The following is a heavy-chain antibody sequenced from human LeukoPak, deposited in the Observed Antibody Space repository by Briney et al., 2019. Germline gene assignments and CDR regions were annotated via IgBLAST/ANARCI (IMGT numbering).Heavy chain of an antibody. CDR2: IRHDGSNK. J-gene: IGHJ5*02. CDR1: GFIFSSFG. V-gene: IGHV3-30*02. Sequence: GGSLRLSCAASGFIFSSFGMHWVRQAPGKGLEWVAFIRHDGSNKYYADSVKGRFTISRDNSKNTLYLQMNSPRAEDTAIYYCAKDRGDYTNWFDPWGQGTLVTVSS. CDR3: AKDRGDYTNWFDP. D-gene: IGHD4-17*01.